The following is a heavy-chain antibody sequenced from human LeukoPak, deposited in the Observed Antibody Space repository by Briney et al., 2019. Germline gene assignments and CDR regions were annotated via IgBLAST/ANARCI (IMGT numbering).Heavy chain of an antibody. CDR2: IRSDGRNK. Sequence: GGSLRLSCTASGFTFSSYAMHWVRQAPGKGLEWVGIIRSDGRNKYYADSVKGRFTISRDNSKNTLYLQMNSLRAEDTAVYYCAKGKVVPATIYDYWGQGTLVTVSS. D-gene: IGHD2-2*02. J-gene: IGHJ4*02. CDR1: GFTFSSYA. CDR3: AKGKVVPATIYDY. V-gene: IGHV3-30*02.